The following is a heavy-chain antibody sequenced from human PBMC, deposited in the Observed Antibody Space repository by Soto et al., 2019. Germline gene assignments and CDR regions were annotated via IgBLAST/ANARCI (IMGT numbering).Heavy chain of an antibody. CDR1: GVPFRNYG. Sequence: GGSLRLSCAASGVPFRNYGMNWVRQAPGKGLEWVSYIGLGSSTKYYADSVEGRFTISRDNAKNSLYLQMNSLRAEDTAVYYCARDQLYYNDISGRPLNAFDVWGQGTMVTVS. J-gene: IGHJ3*01. CDR2: IGLGSSTK. V-gene: IGHV3-48*01. D-gene: IGHD3-22*01. CDR3: ARDQLYYNDISGRPLNAFDV.